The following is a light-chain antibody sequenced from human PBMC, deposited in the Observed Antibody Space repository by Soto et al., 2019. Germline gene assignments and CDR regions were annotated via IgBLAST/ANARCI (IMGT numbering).Light chain of an antibody. V-gene: IGLV2-14*01. J-gene: IGLJ1*01. CDR1: SSDVGGYNY. CDR2: EVT. Sequence: QSALSHPASVCWSPGHSITISCTGTSSDVGGYNYVSWYQQHPGKAPKLMIYEVTNRPSGVSNRFSGSKSGNTASLTISGLQAEDQADHYCSSYTTSSTIVFGTGTKVTVL. CDR3: SSYTTSSTIV.